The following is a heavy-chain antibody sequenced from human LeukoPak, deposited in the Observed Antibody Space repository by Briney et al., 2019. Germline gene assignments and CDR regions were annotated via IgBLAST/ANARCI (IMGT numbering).Heavy chain of an antibody. CDR1: GFTFSSYS. Sequence: EPGGSLRLSCAGSGFTFSSYSLYWVRQAPGKGLEWVSSISSSGRYIYYPDSLQGRFTVSRDNAKNLVYLQMNNLRAEDTAMYFCATDVSSSISCYSYWGQGTLVTVSS. J-gene: IGHJ4*02. CDR3: ATDVSSSISCYSY. CDR2: ISSSGRYI. V-gene: IGHV3-21*01. D-gene: IGHD2-2*01.